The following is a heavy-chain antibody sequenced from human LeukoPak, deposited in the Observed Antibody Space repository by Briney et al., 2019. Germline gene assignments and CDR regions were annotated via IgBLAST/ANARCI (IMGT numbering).Heavy chain of an antibody. Sequence: SETLSLTCSVSAGSISTYYWTWVRQPPGKGLEWIGYIYYTGSTNYNPSLKSRVTISVDTSKNQLSLKLSSVTAADTALYYCAIRFGRLEAGGTPFDSWGQGTLVTVSS. D-gene: IGHD6-13*01. CDR2: IYYTGST. J-gene: IGHJ4*02. V-gene: IGHV4-59*12. CDR3: AIRFGRLEAGGTPFDS. CDR1: AGSISTYY.